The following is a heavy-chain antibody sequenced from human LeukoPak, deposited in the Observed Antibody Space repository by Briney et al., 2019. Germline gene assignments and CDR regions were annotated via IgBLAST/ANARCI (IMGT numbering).Heavy chain of an antibody. D-gene: IGHD6-19*01. V-gene: IGHV4-61*08. J-gene: IGHJ4*02. CDR3: ARGYSSGWYVDY. CDR2: IYYSGST. Sequence: SETLSLTCTVSGGSISSGGYYWSWIRQHPGKGLEWIGYIYYSGSTNYNPSHKSRVTISVDTSKNQFSLKLSSVTAADTAVYYCARGYSSGWYVDYWGQGTLVTVSS. CDR1: GGSISSGGYY.